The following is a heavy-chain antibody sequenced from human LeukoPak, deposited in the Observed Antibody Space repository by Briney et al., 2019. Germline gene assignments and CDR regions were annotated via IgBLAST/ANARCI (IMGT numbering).Heavy chain of an antibody. D-gene: IGHD5-12*01. CDR3: ARGYGYSGYIDY. J-gene: IGHJ4*02. CDR1: GGPISSYY. Sequence: PSETLSLTCTVSGGPISSYYWSWIRQPPGKGLEWIGYIYYSGSTNYNPSLKSRVTISVDTSKNQFSLKLSSVTAADTAVYYCARGYGYSGYIDYWGQGNLVTVSS. V-gene: IGHV4-59*01. CDR2: IYYSGST.